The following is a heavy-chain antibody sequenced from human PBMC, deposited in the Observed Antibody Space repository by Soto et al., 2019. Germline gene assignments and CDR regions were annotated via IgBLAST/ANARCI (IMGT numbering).Heavy chain of an antibody. Sequence: ASVKVSCKASGYTFTGYYMHWMRQAPGQGLEWMGWINPNSGGTNYAQKFQGWVTMTRDTSISTAYMELSRLRSDDTAVYYCARANTYYYGSGSYYSTYGYWFGPWGQGTLGTVSS. CDR2: INPNSGGT. V-gene: IGHV1-2*04. CDR3: ARANTYYYGSGSYYSTYGYWFGP. J-gene: IGHJ5*02. CDR1: GYTFTGYY. D-gene: IGHD3-10*01.